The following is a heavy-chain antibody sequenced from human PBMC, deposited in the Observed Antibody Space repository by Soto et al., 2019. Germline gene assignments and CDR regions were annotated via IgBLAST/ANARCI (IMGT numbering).Heavy chain of an antibody. D-gene: IGHD5-12*01. J-gene: IGHJ4*02. CDR1: GGSISSGDYY. CDR2: IYYSGST. Sequence: PSETLSLTCTVSGGSISSGDYYWSWIRQPPGKGLEWIGYIYYSGSTYYNPSLKSRVTISVDTSKNQFSLKLRSVTAADTAVYYCARAPTKRYFDYWGQGTLVTVSS. V-gene: IGHV4-30-4*01. CDR3: ARAPTKRYFDY.